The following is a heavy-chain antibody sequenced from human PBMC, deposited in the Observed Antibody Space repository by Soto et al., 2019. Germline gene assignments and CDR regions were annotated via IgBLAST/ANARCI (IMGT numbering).Heavy chain of an antibody. CDR2: INSGNGNT. CDR3: ARLNDYGDYYFDY. CDR1: GYTFTSYA. V-gene: IGHV1-3*01. D-gene: IGHD4-17*01. Sequence: ASVKVSCKASGYTFTSYAMHWVRQAPGQRLEWMGWINSGNGNTKYSQKFQGRVTISRDTSASTTYMELSGLRYEDTAVYYCARLNDYGDYYFDYWGQGTLVTVSS. J-gene: IGHJ4*02.